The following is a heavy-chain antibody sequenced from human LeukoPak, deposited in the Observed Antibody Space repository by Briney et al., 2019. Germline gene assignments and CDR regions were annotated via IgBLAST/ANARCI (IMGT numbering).Heavy chain of an antibody. CDR1: GGSISSPNW. J-gene: IGHJ6*03. D-gene: IGHD1-7*01. V-gene: IGHV4/OR15-8*02. CDR3: AGVGASITGTTLYYYYYMDV. Sequence: SETLSLTCAVSGGSISSPNWWSWVRQSPGKGLEWIAEIYHSGDTNYNPSLKSRVTTSLDKSRNQFSLTLTSVTAADTAVYYCAGVGASITGTTLYYYYYMDVWGKGTTVTVSS. CDR2: IYHSGDT.